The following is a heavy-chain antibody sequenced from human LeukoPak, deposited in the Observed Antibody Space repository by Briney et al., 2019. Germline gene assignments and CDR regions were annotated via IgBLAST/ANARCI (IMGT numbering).Heavy chain of an antibody. CDR2: MNPNSGNT. D-gene: IGHD3-22*01. J-gene: IGHJ3*02. CDR3: ASTYDSSGYSAFDI. V-gene: IGHV1-8*01. Sequence: ASVKVSCKASGYTFTSYDINWVRQATGQGLEWMGWMNPNSGNTGYAQKFQGRVTMTRNTSISTAYMELRSLRSDDTAVYYCASTYDSSGYSAFDIWGQGTMVTVSS. CDR1: GYTFTSYD.